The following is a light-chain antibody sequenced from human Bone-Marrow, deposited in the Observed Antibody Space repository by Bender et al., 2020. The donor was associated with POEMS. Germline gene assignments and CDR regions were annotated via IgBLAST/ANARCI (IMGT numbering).Light chain of an antibody. Sequence: GQTASITCGGDNIGSKSVHWYQLKSGQAPVLVVYDDSDRPSRIPERFSGSNSGNTASLTISGLQAEDEADYYCCSYAGSYTLYVFGTGTKVIVL. CDR1: NIGSKS. CDR2: DDS. J-gene: IGLJ1*01. CDR3: CSYAGSYTLYV. V-gene: IGLV3-21*02.